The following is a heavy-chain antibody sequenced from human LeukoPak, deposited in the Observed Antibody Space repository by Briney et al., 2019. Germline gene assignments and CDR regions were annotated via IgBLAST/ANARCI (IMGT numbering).Heavy chain of an antibody. D-gene: IGHD6-19*01. Sequence: SVKVSCKASGYTFTGYYMRWVRQAPGQGLEWMGGIIPIFGTANYAQKFQGRVTITTDESTSTAYMELSSLRSEDTAVYYCARDLGDLKLEGQYSSGWRGFDYWGQGTLVTVSS. CDR3: ARDLGDLKLEGQYSSGWRGFDY. CDR2: IIPIFGTA. CDR1: GYTFTGYY. J-gene: IGHJ4*02. V-gene: IGHV1-69*05.